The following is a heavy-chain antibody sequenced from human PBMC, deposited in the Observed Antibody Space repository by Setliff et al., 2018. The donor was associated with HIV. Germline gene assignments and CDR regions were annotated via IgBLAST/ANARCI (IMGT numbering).Heavy chain of an antibody. D-gene: IGHD3-3*01. J-gene: IGHJ6*03. V-gene: IGHV3-30*18. CDR3: AKYTRGGSIFYYMDV. CDR2: ASDDGKNI. Sequence: GGSLRLSCAASGFTFSNYAVHWVRQAPGKGLEWVAVASDDGKNIYYADSVKGRFTVSRDNYRNTVFLQMNSLRMEDTAVFYCAKYTRGGSIFYYMDVWGKGTTVTVSS. CDR1: GFTFSNYA.